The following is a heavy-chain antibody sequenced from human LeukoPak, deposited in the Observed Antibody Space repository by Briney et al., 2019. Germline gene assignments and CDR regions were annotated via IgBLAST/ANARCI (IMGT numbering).Heavy chain of an antibody. CDR3: ARGIYLSLIVVVTASDY. J-gene: IGHJ4*02. Sequence: PGGSLRLSCAASGFTFSSYAMSWVRQAPGKGLEWVSAISGSGGSTYYANSVKGRFTISRDNSENMMYLQMNSLRADDTAVYYCARGIYLSLIVVVTASDYWGQGTLVTVSS. CDR1: GFTFSSYA. D-gene: IGHD2-21*02. CDR2: ISGSGGST. V-gene: IGHV3-23*01.